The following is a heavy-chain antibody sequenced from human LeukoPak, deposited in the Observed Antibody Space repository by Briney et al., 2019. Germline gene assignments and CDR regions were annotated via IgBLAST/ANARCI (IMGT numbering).Heavy chain of an antibody. CDR3: ARVGYSYGYDY. CDR1: GGSFSGYY. Sequence: SETLSLTCAVYGGSFSGYYWSWIRQPPGKGLQWIGEINHSGSTNYNPSLKSRVTISVDTSKNQFSLKLSSVTAADTAVYYCARVGYSYGYDYWGQGTLVTVSS. J-gene: IGHJ4*02. V-gene: IGHV4-34*01. D-gene: IGHD5-18*01. CDR2: INHSGST.